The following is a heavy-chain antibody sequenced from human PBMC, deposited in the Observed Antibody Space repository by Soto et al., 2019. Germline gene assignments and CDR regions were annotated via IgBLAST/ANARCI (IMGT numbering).Heavy chain of an antibody. Sequence: QVQLVESGGGVVQPGRSLRLSCAASGFTFSSYAMHWVRQAPGKGLEWVAVISYDGSNKYYADSVKGRFTISRDNSKNPLYLQTLSLRAEDAAGYYCAGVARGYDPGHFDYWGQGALVTVSS. CDR2: ISYDGSNK. V-gene: IGHV3-30-3*01. CDR3: AGVARGYDPGHFDY. J-gene: IGHJ4*02. D-gene: IGHD3-22*01. CDR1: GFTFSSYA.